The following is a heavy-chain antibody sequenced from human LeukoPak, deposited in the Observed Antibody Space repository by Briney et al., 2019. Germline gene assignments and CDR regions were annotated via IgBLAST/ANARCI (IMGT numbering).Heavy chain of an antibody. J-gene: IGHJ4*02. Sequence: SETLSLTCTVSGGSISSYYWSWIRQPPGKELEWIGNIYYSGSTNYNPSLKSRVTISVDTSKNQFSLKLSSVTAADTAVYYCAWFSGSYGTDYWGQGTLVTVSS. V-gene: IGHV4-59*01. CDR1: GGSISSYY. CDR3: AWFSGSYGTDY. D-gene: IGHD1-26*01. CDR2: IYYSGST.